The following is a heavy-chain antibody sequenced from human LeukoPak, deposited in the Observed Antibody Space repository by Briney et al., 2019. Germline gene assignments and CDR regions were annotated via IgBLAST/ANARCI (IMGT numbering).Heavy chain of an antibody. D-gene: IGHD2-2*01. J-gene: IGHJ4*02. CDR3: ARYCSSTSCYAGRHLDY. V-gene: IGHV1-18*01. CDR2: ISAYNGNT. Sequence: ASVKVSCKASGYTFTSYGISWVRQAPGQGLEWMGWISAYNGNTNYAQKLQGRVTMTTDTSTSTAYMELRSLRSDDTAEYYCARYCSSTSCYAGRHLDYWGQGTLVTVSS. CDR1: GYTFTSYG.